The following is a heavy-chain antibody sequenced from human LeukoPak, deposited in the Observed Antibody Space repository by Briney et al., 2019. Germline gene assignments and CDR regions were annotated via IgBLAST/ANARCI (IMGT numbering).Heavy chain of an antibody. CDR3: ARLVGDIVVVPAAMLDY. CDR2: ISSSGSTI. V-gene: IGHV3-11*01. J-gene: IGHJ4*02. Sequence: AGGSLRLSCAASGFTFSDYYMSWIRQAPGKGLEWVSYISSSGSTIYYADSVKGRFTISRDNAKNSLYLQMNSLRAEATAVYYCARLVGDIVVVPAAMLDYWGQGTLVTVSS. CDR1: GFTFSDYY. D-gene: IGHD2-2*01.